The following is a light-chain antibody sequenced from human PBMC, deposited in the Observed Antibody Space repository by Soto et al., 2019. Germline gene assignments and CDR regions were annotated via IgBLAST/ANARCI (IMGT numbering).Light chain of an antibody. CDR2: DAS. J-gene: IGKJ5*01. CDR1: QYITIY. V-gene: IGKV3-11*01. Sequence: EIVLTQSPATLSLSPGERATLSCGASQYITIYLAWYQQKPGQAPRLLIYDASNRATGIPARFSGSGSGTDFTLTISSLEPDDFAVYYCQQRADWPITFGQGTRLEIK. CDR3: QQRADWPIT.